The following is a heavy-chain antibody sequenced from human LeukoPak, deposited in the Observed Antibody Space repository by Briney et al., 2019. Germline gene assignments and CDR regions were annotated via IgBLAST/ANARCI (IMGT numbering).Heavy chain of an antibody. CDR2: IYTSGST. D-gene: IGHD3-16*02. Sequence: SETLSLTCTVSGGSISSYYWSWIRQPAGKGLEWIGRIYTSGSTNYNPSLKSRVTISVDTSKNQFSLKVSSVTAADTAVYYCARYVWGSYPTFEDYWGQGTLVTVSS. CDR3: ARYVWGSYPTFEDY. V-gene: IGHV4-4*07. CDR1: GGSISSYY. J-gene: IGHJ4*02.